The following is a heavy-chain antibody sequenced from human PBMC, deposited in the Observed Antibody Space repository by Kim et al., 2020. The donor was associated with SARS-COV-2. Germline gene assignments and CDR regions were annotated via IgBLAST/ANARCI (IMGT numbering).Heavy chain of an antibody. CDR2: ITSSSGYL. Sequence: GGSLRLSCAASGFGFSRYTIQWVRQAPGKGLQWVSSITSSSGYLYYADSVRGRFTISRDNAKKSLFLQMNSLRAEDTAVYYCARLLSDRKWNVGMDVWAKGPRSPSP. V-gene: IGHV3-21*01. CDR3: ARLLSDRKWNVGMDV. J-gene: IGHJ6*02. D-gene: IGHD1-1*01. CDR1: GFGFSRYT.